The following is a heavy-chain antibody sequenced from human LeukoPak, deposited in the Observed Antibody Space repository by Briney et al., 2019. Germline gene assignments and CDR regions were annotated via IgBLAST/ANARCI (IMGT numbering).Heavy chain of an antibody. J-gene: IGHJ4*02. CDR3: AKGPRPDITVAHTVEN. D-gene: IGHD6-19*01. CDR2: ISSRGDST. CDR1: AFTFSNYA. V-gene: IGHV3-23*01. Sequence: GGSLMLSRSASAFTFSNYAMSWVRQAPERGLEWVSTISSRGDSTYDADSVKGRFTISRDNSKNSLYLQMNNVRVEDTAVYYCAKGPRPDITVAHTVENWGQGTLVTVSS.